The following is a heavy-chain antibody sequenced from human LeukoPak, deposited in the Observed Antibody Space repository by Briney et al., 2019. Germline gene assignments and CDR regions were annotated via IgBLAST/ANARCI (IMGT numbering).Heavy chain of an antibody. J-gene: IGHJ5*02. CDR1: GGSISSGTYY. V-gene: IGHV4-39*01. D-gene: IGHD1-14*01. CDR2: FYYGGSYSGST. Sequence: SETLSLTCTVSGGSISSGTYYWGWFRRPPGRGLEWIGSFYYGGSYSGSTFYNPSLKSRVTVSVDTSKNQFSLKVTSVTAADTAVYYCARRGGTWSVNWFDPWGQGTLVTVSS. CDR3: ARRGGTWSVNWFDP.